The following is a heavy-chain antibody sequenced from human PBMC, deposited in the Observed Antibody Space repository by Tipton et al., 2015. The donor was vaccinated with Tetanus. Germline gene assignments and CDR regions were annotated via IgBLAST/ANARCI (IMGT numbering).Heavy chain of an antibody. D-gene: IGHD1-14*01. V-gene: IGHV4-4*02. CDR1: GGSIRSSNW. CDR2: IYYSGST. CDR3: ARGTGDY. Sequence: GLVKPSGTLSLTCAVSGGSIRSSNWWSWVRQTPGKGLEWIGYIYYSGSTNYNPSLKSRVTISVDTSKNQFSLKLSSVTAADTAVYYCARGTGDYWGQGTLVTVSS. J-gene: IGHJ4*02.